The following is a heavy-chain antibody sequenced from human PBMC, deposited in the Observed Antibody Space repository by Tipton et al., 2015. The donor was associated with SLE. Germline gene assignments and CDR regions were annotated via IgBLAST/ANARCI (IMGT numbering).Heavy chain of an antibody. CDR2: IYTSGST. V-gene: IGHV4-61*02. CDR1: GGSFTSGTYY. D-gene: IGHD2-2*01. J-gene: IGHJ6*03. CDR3: AREGVGYQLFPDYYYYYMDV. Sequence: LRLSCTVSGGSFTSGTYYWSWIRQPAGKGLEWIGRIYTSGSTNYNPSLKSRVTISVDTSKNQFSLKLSSVTAADTAVYYCAREGVGYQLFPDYYYYYMDVWSKGTTVTVSS.